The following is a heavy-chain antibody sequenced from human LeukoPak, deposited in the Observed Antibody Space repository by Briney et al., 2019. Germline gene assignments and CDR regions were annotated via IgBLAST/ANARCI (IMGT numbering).Heavy chain of an antibody. V-gene: IGHV4-39*07. J-gene: IGHJ5*02. CDR3: ARVYSSTHNWFDT. CDR2: IYYSGTT. Sequence: SETPSLTCTVSGDSISTTSYFWAWIRQPPGEGLEWIGSIYYSGTTYFNSSLKSRVTISVERSKNHFSLKLSSLTVADTARYYCARVYSSTHNWFDTWGQGIQVTVSS. CDR1: GDSISTTSYF. D-gene: IGHD6-19*01.